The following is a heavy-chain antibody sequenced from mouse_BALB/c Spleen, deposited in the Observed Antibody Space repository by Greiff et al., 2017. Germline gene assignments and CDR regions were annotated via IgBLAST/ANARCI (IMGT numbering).Heavy chain of an antibody. Sequence: EVMLVESGGGLVKPGGSLKLSCAASGFTFSSYAMSWVRQTPEKRLEWVASISSGGSTYYPDSVKGRFTISRDNARNILYLQMSSLRSEDTAMYYCARGGVRRDYYAMDYWGQGTSVTVSS. J-gene: IGHJ4*01. V-gene: IGHV5-6-5*01. CDR2: ISSGGST. CDR1: GFTFSSYA. D-gene: IGHD2-14*01. CDR3: ARGGVRRDYYAMDY.